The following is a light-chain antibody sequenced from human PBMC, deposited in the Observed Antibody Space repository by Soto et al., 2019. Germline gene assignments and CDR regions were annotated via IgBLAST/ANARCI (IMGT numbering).Light chain of an antibody. J-gene: IGLJ1*01. V-gene: IGLV1-47*02. CDR2: SYN. CDR3: AAWDDSLSGYV. Sequence: QSVLTQPPSASGTPGQRVTISCSGSSSNIGSNYVYWYQQLPGTAPKLLIDSYNQRPSGVPDRISGSKSGTSASLAISGLRSEDEADYYCAAWDDSLSGYVFGTGTQLTVL. CDR1: SSNIGSNY.